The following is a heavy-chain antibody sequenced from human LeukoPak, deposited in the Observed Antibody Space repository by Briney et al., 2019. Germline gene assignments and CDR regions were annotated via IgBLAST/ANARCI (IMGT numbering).Heavy chain of an antibody. J-gene: IGHJ4*02. V-gene: IGHV3-30*18. CDR3: AKGYSGSYLGSQDHFDY. Sequence: GGSLRLSCEASGFTYSNYAMNWVRQAPGKGLEWVAVISYDGSNKYYADSVKGRFTISRDNSKNTLYLQMNSLRAEDTAVYYCAKGYSGSYLGSQDHFDYWGQGTLVTVSS. CDR2: ISYDGSNK. D-gene: IGHD1-26*01. CDR1: GFTYSNYA.